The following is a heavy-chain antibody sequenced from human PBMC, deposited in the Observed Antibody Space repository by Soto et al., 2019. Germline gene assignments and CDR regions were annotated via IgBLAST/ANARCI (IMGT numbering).Heavy chain of an antibody. V-gene: IGHV4-30-4*02. CDR3: ARGVRYFDWLLPFYLDY. Sequence: SETLSLTCTVSGGFINSGDYYWSWIRQPPGKGLEWIAYIYYSGIIYYNPSLKSRVALSVDTSKNQFSLKLSSVTAADTAVYYCARGVRYFDWLLPFYLDYWGQGTLVTVSS. D-gene: IGHD3-9*01. CDR2: IYYSGII. CDR1: GGFINSGDYY. J-gene: IGHJ4*02.